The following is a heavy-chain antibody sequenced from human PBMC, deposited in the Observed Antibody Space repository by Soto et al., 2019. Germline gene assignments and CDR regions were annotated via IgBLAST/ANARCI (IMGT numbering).Heavy chain of an antibody. Sequence: GGSLRLSCAASGFTFSSYAMSWVRQAPGKGLEWVSAISGSGGSTYYADSGKGRFSISRDNSKNTLYLQMNSLGAEDTAVYYCAKDWGIAVAGYFDYWGQGTLVTVSS. CDR1: GFTFSSYA. CDR2: ISGSGGST. V-gene: IGHV3-23*01. CDR3: AKDWGIAVAGYFDY. J-gene: IGHJ4*02. D-gene: IGHD6-19*01.